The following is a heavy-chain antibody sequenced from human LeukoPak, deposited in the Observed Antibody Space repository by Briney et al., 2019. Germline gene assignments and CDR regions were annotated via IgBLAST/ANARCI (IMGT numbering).Heavy chain of an antibody. D-gene: IGHD3-10*01. CDR3: ARHYGP. CDR1: GGSINY. V-gene: IGHV4-39*01. J-gene: IGHJ5*02. CDR2: IYDSGST. Sequence: PSETLSLTCTVSGGSINYGGWIRQPPGKGLEWIGSIYDSGSTYYNPSLKSRVTISVDMSKNQFSLKLNSVTAADTAVYYCARHYGPWGQGTLVTVSS.